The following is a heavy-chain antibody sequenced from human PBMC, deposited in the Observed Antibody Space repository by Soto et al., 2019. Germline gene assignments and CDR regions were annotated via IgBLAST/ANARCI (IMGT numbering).Heavy chain of an antibody. D-gene: IGHD2-15*01. CDR1: GYTFSNYG. Sequence: QVQLVQSGAEVKKPGASVKVSCKASGYTFSNYGISWVRQAPGQGLEWMGWINVYNGNINYAQNFQGRVTMTTDTSTSTAYMELRSLRSDDTAVYSSARKKDLYFGMDVWGQGTTVTVSS. CDR3: ARKKDLYFGMDV. V-gene: IGHV1-18*04. J-gene: IGHJ6*02. CDR2: INVYNGNI.